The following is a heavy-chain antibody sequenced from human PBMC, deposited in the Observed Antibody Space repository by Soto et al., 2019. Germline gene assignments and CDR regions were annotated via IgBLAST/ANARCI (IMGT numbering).Heavy chain of an antibody. J-gene: IGHJ4*02. CDR2: IYWDDAK. D-gene: IGHD1-1*01. Sequence: QITLKESGPTLVKPTQTLTVACSVSGLSVSTYGVGVAWIRQPPGKALEWLGIIYWDDAKRYSPLLQTRLTITRTTSNTQVVLALTRMDPVDTATSSCGHTSRTHKVNGLFDLWGQGTLVTVSS. CDR3: GHTSRTHKVNGLFDL. CDR1: GLSVSTYGVG. V-gene: IGHV2-5*02.